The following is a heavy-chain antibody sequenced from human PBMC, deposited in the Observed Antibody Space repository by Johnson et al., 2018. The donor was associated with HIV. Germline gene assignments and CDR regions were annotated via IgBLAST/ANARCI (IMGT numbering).Heavy chain of an antibody. D-gene: IGHD3-22*01. CDR1: GFTFSSYA. Sequence: VQLVESGGGVVQPGRSLRLSCAASGFTFSSYAMHWVRQAPGQGLEWVAVISYDGRTKYYADSVNGRFTISRDNSKNTLYLQMNSLRAEDTAVYYCARCMIVVVITDAFDIWGQGTMVTVSS. J-gene: IGHJ3*02. CDR2: ISYDGRTK. V-gene: IGHV3-30-3*01. CDR3: ARCMIVVVITDAFDI.